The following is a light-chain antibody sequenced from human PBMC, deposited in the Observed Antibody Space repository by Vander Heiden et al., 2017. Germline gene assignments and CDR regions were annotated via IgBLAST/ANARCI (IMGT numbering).Light chain of an antibody. V-gene: IGLV4-69*01. CDR3: QTWGTGIVV. CDR2: LNSDGSH. CDR1: SGHSSYA. J-gene: IGLJ2*01. Sequence: QLVLTQSPSASASLGASVKLTCTLSSGHSSYAIAWHQQQPEKGPRYLMRLNSDGSHTKGDGIPDRFSGSSSGAERYLTISSRQAEDEDYYYCQTWGTGIVVFGGGTKLTVL.